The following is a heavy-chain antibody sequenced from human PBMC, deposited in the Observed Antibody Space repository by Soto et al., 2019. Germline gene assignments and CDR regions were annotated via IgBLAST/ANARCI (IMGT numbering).Heavy chain of an antibody. D-gene: IGHD5-12*01. Sequence: EVQLLESGGGLVQPGGSLRLSCAASGFTFSSYAMSWVRQAPGKGLEWGSAISGSGGSTYYADSVKGRFTISRDNSKNPLYLQLNSLSAEDTAVYYCAASPFAGMDIGATTFDYWGQATLLTVSS. CDR1: GFTFSSYA. CDR2: ISGSGGST. V-gene: IGHV3-23*01. J-gene: IGHJ4*02. CDR3: AASPFAGMDIGATTFDY.